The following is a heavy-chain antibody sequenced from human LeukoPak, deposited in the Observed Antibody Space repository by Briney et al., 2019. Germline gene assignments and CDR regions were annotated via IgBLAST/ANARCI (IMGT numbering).Heavy chain of an antibody. CDR3: ARGPSFSGYDPPGDY. Sequence: TSETLSLTCTVFGGSISSYYWSWIRQPAEKGLEWLGRINTSGSTNYIPSLKSRITMSVDTSKNQFSLKLTSVTAADTAVYYCARGPSFSGYDPPGDYWGQGTLVTVSS. CDR1: GGSISSYY. D-gene: IGHD5-12*01. CDR2: INTSGST. V-gene: IGHV4-4*07. J-gene: IGHJ4*02.